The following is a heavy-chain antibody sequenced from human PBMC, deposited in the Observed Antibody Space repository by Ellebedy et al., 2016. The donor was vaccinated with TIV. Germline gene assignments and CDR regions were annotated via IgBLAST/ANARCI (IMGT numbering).Heavy chain of an antibody. CDR1: GFTFRVYD. Sequence: GEPLKISCPASGFTFRVYDMHWVRQAPGKGLAWVAVLSNDGKYTHYADSAKGPFTVSRDNSWNMVYLQMNSLRPDDPSGYYCPYSSGWYKFDEWGRGTLVTVSA. CDR3: PYSSGWYKFDE. J-gene: IGHJ4*02. CDR2: LSNDGKYT. D-gene: IGHD6-19*01. V-gene: IGHV3-30*04.